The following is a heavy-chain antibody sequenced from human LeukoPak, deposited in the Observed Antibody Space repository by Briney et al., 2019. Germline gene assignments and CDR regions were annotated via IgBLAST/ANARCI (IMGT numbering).Heavy chain of an antibody. CDR2: ISYDGGNK. J-gene: IGHJ4*02. Sequence: GGSLRLSCAASGFTFSSYAMHWVRQAPGKGLAWVAAISYDGGNKYYADSVKDRFTISRDNSKNTLYLQTNSLRAEDTAVYYCARDLAGATSHWGQGTLVTVSS. CDR3: ARDLAGATSH. CDR1: GFTFSSYA. D-gene: IGHD1-26*01. V-gene: IGHV3-30-3*01.